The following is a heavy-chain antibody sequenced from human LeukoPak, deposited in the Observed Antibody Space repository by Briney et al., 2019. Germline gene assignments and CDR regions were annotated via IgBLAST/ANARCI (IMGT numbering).Heavy chain of an antibody. Sequence: SETLSLTCAVYGGSFSGYYWSWIRQPPGKGLEWIGEINHSGSTNYNPSLKSRVTISVDTSKNQFSLKLSSVTAADTAVYYCARSTPEYYYGSGTSFDYWGQGTLVTVSS. V-gene: IGHV4-34*01. CDR3: ARSTPEYYYGSGTSFDY. D-gene: IGHD3-10*01. CDR2: INHSGST. CDR1: GGSFSGYY. J-gene: IGHJ4*02.